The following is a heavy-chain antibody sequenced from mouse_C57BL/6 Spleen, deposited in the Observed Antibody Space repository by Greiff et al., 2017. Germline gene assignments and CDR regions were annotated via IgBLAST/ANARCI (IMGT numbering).Heavy chain of an antibody. V-gene: IGHV1-82*01. D-gene: IGHD2-4*01. CDR1: GYAFRSSW. Sequence: VQLQQSGPELVKPGASVKISCKASGYAFRSSWMNWVKQRPGKGLEWIGRIYPGDGDTNYNGKFKGKATLTADKSSSTAYMQLSSLTSEDSAVYFCAEGDYGGFAYWGQGTLVTVSA. CDR2: IYPGDGDT. J-gene: IGHJ3*01. CDR3: AEGDYGGFAY.